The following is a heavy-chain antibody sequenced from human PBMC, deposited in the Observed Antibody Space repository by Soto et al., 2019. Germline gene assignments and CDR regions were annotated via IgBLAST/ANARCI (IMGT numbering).Heavy chain of an antibody. V-gene: IGHV3-30*18. Sequence: GGSLRLSCAASGFTFSSYGMHWVRQAPGKGLEWVAVISYDGSNKYYADSVKGRFTISRDNSKNTLYLQMNSLRAEDTAVYYCANTYGDYLAGDYWGQGTLVTVSS. CDR3: ANTYGDYLAGDY. CDR1: GFTFSSYG. CDR2: ISYDGSNK. D-gene: IGHD4-17*01. J-gene: IGHJ4*02.